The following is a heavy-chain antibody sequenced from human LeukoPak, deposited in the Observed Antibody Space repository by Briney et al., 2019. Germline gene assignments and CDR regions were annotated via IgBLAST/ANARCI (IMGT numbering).Heavy chain of an antibody. CDR2: IGTGDDT. V-gene: IGHV3-13*01. CDR1: GFISSTYD. D-gene: IGHD1-26*01. J-gene: IGHJ3*02. CDR3: VREVRYSGRAFDI. Sequence: GGSLRLSCVASGFISSTYDMHWVRQVTGKGLEWVSAIGTGDDTYYPGSVKGRFTISRDDAKNSLYLQMNSLRPGDTAVYNCVREVRYSGRAFDIWGQGTMVTVSS.